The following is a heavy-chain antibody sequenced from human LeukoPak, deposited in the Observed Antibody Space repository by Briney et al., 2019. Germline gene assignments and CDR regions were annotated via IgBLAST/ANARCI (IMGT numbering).Heavy chain of an antibody. D-gene: IGHD2-15*01. V-gene: IGHV3-21*01. Sequence: GGSLRLSCAASGFTFSSYSMNWVRQAPGKGLEGVSSISSSSSYIYYADSVKGRFTISRDNAKNSLYLQMNSLRAEDTAVYYCARAGPGRFFDYWGQGTLVTVSS. CDR3: ARAGPGRFFDY. CDR2: ISSSSSYI. J-gene: IGHJ4*02. CDR1: GFTFSSYS.